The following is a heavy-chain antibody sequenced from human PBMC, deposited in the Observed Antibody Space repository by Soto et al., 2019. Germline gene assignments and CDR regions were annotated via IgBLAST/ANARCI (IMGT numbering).Heavy chain of an antibody. CDR1: GGTFSSYA. V-gene: IGHV1-69*13. CDR3: ARAADVEMATTTLDY. D-gene: IGHD5-12*01. J-gene: IGHJ4*02. Sequence: GASVKVSCKASGGTFSSYAISWVRQAPGQGLEWMGGIIPIFGTANYAQKFQGRVTITADESTSTAYMELSSLRSEDTAMYYCARAADVEMATTTLDYWGQGTLVTVSS. CDR2: IIPIFGTA.